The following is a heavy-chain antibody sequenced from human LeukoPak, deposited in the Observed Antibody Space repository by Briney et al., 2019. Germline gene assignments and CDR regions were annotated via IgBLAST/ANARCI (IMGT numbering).Heavy chain of an antibody. CDR2: INHSGST. CDR1: GGSFSGYY. D-gene: IGHD4-17*01. V-gene: IGHV4-34*01. CDR3: ARYRRSGVTTSVAYFDY. J-gene: IGHJ4*02. Sequence: SHTLSLTCAVYGGSFSGYYWSWIRQPPGKGLEWIGEINHSGSTNYNPSLKSRVTISVDTSKNQFSLKLSSVTAADTAVHYCARYRRSGVTTSVAYFDYWGQGTLVTVSS.